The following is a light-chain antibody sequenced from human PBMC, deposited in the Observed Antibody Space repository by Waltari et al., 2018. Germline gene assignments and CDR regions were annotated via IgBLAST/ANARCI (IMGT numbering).Light chain of an antibody. V-gene: IGLV2-23*01. Sequence: SALTQPAPVSGSPGQSITISCTGTSSDVGGYNLVSWYQQHPGKAPKLILYEGNKWPSGVSHRFSGSESGNTASLTISGLQAEDEADYYCCSFAGSTTWVFGGGTTLTVL. CDR1: SSDVGGYNL. CDR2: EGN. CDR3: CSFAGSTTWV. J-gene: IGLJ3*02.